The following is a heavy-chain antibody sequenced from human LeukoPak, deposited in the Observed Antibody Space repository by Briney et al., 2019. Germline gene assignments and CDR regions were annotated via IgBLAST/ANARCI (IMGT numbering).Heavy chain of an antibody. CDR3: ARGTQGFDY. Sequence: GGSLRLSCAASGFTFSSYAMHWVRQAPGKGLEYVSAISSNGGSTYYANSVKGRFTISRDNSKNTLYLQMGSLRAEDMAVYYCARGTQGFDYWGQGTLVTVSS. V-gene: IGHV3-64*01. CDR1: GFTFSSYA. CDR2: ISSNGGST. J-gene: IGHJ4*02.